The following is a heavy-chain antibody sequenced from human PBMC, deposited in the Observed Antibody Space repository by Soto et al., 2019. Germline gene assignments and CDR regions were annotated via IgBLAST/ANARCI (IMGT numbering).Heavy chain of an antibody. CDR2: MNPNSGNT. J-gene: IGHJ6*03. CDR3: ARVSWQHLVITQYYYYMDV. V-gene: IGHV1-8*01. Sequence: ASVKVSCKASGYTFTSYDINWVRQATGQGLEWMGWMNPNSGNTGYAQKFQGRVTMTRNTSISTAYMELSSLRSEDTAVYYCARVSWQHLVITQYYYYMDVWGKGTTVTVSS. D-gene: IGHD6-13*01. CDR1: GYTFTSYD.